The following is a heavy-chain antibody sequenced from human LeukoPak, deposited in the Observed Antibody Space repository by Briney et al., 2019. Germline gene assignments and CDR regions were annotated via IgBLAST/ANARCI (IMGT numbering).Heavy chain of an antibody. J-gene: IGHJ4*02. V-gene: IGHV3-23*01. Sequence: PGGSLRLSCAASGFTFSSYAMSWVRQAPGKGLEWVSAISSSGGSTYYADSVRGRFTISRDTSKNTLYLQMNSLRAEDTAVYYCAKGRPLNWGYYSDYWGQGTLVTVSS. CDR1: GFTFSSYA. D-gene: IGHD7-27*01. CDR2: ISSSGGST. CDR3: AKGRPLNWGYYSDY.